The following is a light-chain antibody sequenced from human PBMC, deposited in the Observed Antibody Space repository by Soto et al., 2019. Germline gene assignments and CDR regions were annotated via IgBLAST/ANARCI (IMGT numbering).Light chain of an antibody. CDR1: QGISSY. Sequence: DIQLTQSPSFLSASVGDRITITCRASQGISSYLAWYQQKQGKAPKLXIYAASTLQSGVPSRFSGSGSGTELTITISSLQPEDFEVYYCQQLNSYPRTFGQGTKVDIK. CDR2: AAS. J-gene: IGKJ1*01. V-gene: IGKV1-9*01. CDR3: QQLNSYPRT.